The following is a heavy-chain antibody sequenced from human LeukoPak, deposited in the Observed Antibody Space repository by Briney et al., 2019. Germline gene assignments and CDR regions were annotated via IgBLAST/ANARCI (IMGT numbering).Heavy chain of an antibody. V-gene: IGHV3-30*02. D-gene: IGHD3-10*01. CDR3: ARGGGSSPYYFDY. CDR2: IRYDGSNK. J-gene: IGHJ4*02. CDR1: GFTFSSYG. Sequence: PGGSLRLSCAASGFTFSSYGMHWVRQAPGKGLEWVAFIRYDGSNKYYADSVKGRFTISRDNAKNSLYLQMNSLRPEDTAVYYCARGGGSSPYYFDYWGRGTLVTVSS.